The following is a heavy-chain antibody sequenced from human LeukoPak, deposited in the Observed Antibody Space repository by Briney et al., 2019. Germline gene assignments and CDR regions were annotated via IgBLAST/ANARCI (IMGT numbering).Heavy chain of an antibody. J-gene: IGHJ4*02. V-gene: IGHV3-21*01. CDR2: ISSSSSYI. CDR3: ARGGAVLPDY. D-gene: IGHD2-15*01. Sequence: PGGSLRLSCAASGFTFSSYSMNWVRQAPGKGLGWVSSISSSSSYIYYADSVKGRFTISRDNAKNSLYLQMNSLRAEDTAVYYCARGGAVLPDYWGQGTLVTVSS. CDR1: GFTFSSYS.